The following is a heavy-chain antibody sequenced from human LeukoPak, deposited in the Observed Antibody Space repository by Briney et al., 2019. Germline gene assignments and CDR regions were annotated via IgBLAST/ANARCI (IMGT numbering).Heavy chain of an antibody. V-gene: IGHV3-9*01. CDR3: AKGRGYNYGYIFGYFDY. CDR2: ISWNSGNI. CDR1: GFTFADYA. Sequence: GGSLRLSCAASGFTFADYAMHWVRQTPGKGLEWVSGISWNSGNIDYADSVKGRFTISRDNAKNSLYLQMNSLRAEDTALYYCAKGRGYNYGYIFGYFDYWGQGTLVTVS. D-gene: IGHD5-18*01. J-gene: IGHJ4*02.